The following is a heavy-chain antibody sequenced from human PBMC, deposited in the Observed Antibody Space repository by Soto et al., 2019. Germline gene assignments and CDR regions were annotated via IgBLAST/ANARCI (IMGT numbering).Heavy chain of an antibody. Sequence: SETLSLTCTVSGGSISSGDYYWSWIRQPPGKGLEWIGYIYYSGGTYYNPSLRSRVTISVDTSKNQFSLKLSSVTAADTAVYYCARVTFIHQGIAAAGTGEYYGMDVWGQGTTVTVSS. CDR3: ARVTFIHQGIAAAGTGEYYGMDV. J-gene: IGHJ6*02. V-gene: IGHV4-30-4*01. D-gene: IGHD6-13*01. CDR2: IYYSGGT. CDR1: GGSISSGDYY.